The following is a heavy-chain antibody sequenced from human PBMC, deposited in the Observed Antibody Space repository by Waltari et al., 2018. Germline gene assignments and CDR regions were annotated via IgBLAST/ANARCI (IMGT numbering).Heavy chain of an antibody. D-gene: IGHD1-26*01. V-gene: IGHV3-30*18. Sequence: QVQLVESGGGVVQPGRSLRLSCAASGFTFSSYGMHWVRQAPGKGLGWVAVISYDGSNKYYADSVKGRFTISRDNSKNTLYLQMNSLRAEDTAVYYCAKDSSGSYFDYWGQGTLVTVSS. CDR1: GFTFSSYG. CDR3: AKDSSGSYFDY. CDR2: ISYDGSNK. J-gene: IGHJ4*02.